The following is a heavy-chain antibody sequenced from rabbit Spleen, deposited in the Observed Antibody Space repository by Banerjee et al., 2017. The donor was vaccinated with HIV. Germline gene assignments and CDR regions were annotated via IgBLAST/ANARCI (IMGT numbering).Heavy chain of an antibody. J-gene: IGHJ4*01. V-gene: IGHV1S47*01. CDR3: VREVAAKFNL. Sequence: QEQLKETGGGLVQPGGSLTLSCKASGFDFSNYGVSWVRQAPGKGLEWIGYIDPVFGITYYASWVNGRFTISSHNAQNTLYLQLNSLTAADTATYFCVREVAAKFNLWGPGTLVTVS. CDR1: GFDFSNYG. CDR2: IDPVFGIT. D-gene: IGHD4-1*01.